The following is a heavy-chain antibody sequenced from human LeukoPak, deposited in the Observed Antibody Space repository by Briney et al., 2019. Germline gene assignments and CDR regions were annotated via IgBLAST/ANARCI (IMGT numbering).Heavy chain of an antibody. D-gene: IGHD2-2*01. CDR1: GFSFSSYW. CDR2: IKQDGSQK. V-gene: IGHV3-7*01. Sequence: GGSLRLSCAASGFSFSSYWMTWVRQAPGKGLEWVANIKQDGSQKYYVDSVKSRFTISRDNAKNSLYLQMNRLRAEDTAVYYCVSTGSQLDYWGQGTLVTVSS. CDR3: VSTGSQLDY. J-gene: IGHJ4*02.